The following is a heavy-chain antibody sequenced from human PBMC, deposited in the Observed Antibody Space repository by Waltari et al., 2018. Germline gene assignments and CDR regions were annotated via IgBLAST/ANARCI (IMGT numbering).Heavy chain of an antibody. V-gene: IGHV3-7*01. Sequence: EVRLVESGGGLVQPGGSLRLSCAASGFNFSSLWMRWVRQARGKGLEWVANIKQDGSDKYYVDSVEGRFTVARDNAKNSLYLQMNSLRAEDTAVYYCARVYWPRGFDYWGQGTLVTVSS. CDR1: GFNFSSLW. CDR3: ARVYWPRGFDY. CDR2: IKQDGSDK. D-gene: IGHD2-8*02. J-gene: IGHJ4*02.